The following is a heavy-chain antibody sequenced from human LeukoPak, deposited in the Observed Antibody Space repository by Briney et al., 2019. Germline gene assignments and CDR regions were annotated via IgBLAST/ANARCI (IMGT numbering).Heavy chain of an antibody. CDR3: ARDTPYDEAAATDY. J-gene: IGHJ4*02. Sequence: ASVNVSCKASGYTFTSYYMHWVRQAPGQGLEWMGWISAYNGNTNYAQKLQGRVTMTTDTSTSTAYMELRSLRSDDTAVYYCARDTPYDEAAATDYWGQGTLVTVSS. V-gene: IGHV1-18*04. D-gene: IGHD6-13*01. CDR2: ISAYNGNT. CDR1: GYTFTSYY.